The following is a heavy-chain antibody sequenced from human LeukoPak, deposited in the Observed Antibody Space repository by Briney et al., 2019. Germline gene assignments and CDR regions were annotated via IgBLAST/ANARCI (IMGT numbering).Heavy chain of an antibody. CDR1: GFTFSSYE. V-gene: IGHV3-48*03. CDR2: ISSSGSTI. Sequence: GGSLRLSCAASGFTFSSYEMNWVRQAPGKGLEWVSYISSSGSTIYYADSVKGRFTISRDNAKNSLYLQMNSLRAEDTAVYYCARGFYYVMAYWGQGTRVTVPP. CDR3: ARGFYYVMAY. J-gene: IGHJ4*02. D-gene: IGHD3-16*01.